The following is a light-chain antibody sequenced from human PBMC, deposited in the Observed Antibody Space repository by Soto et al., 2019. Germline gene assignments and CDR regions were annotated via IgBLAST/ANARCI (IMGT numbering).Light chain of an antibody. CDR1: QSISSW. CDR2: KAS. CDR3: QHYNSYPWT. V-gene: IGKV1-5*03. Sequence: DIQMTQSPSTLSASVGDRVTITCRASQSISSWLAWYQQKPGKAPKLLIYKASSLEGGVPSRFSGSGTGTEFTLTISSLQPDDFANYYCQHYNSYPWTFGQGTKVEIK. J-gene: IGKJ1*01.